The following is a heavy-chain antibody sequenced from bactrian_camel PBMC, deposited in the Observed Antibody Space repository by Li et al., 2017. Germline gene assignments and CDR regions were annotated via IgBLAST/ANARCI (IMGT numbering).Heavy chain of an antibody. D-gene: IGHD6*01. CDR1: GDTQSRYC. J-gene: IGHJ4*01. V-gene: IGHV3S53*01. CDR2: IRSDGRT. CDR3: AAGSGFDSWNQQHEYAY. Sequence: HVQLVESGGGSVQTGGSLRLSCAASGDTQSRYCMAWYRQGPSKAREAVAGIRSDGRTRYANSVKGRFTISKDNARKFLYLQMNSLKPEDTAMYYCAAGSGFDSWNQQHEYAYWGQGTQVTVS.